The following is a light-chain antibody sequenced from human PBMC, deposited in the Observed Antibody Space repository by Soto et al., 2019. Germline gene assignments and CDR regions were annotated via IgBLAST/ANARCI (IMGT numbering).Light chain of an antibody. CDR3: AAWDDSLSAVV. CDR1: SSNIGLNY. Sequence: QPVLTQPPSASGTPGQRVTISCSGGSSNIGLNYVYWYQQLPGTAPKLLIYRDNQRPSGVPARFSGSKSGSSASLALSGLRSEDEAAYYCAAWDDSLSAVVFGGGTKLTVL. CDR2: RDN. J-gene: IGLJ2*01. V-gene: IGLV1-47*01.